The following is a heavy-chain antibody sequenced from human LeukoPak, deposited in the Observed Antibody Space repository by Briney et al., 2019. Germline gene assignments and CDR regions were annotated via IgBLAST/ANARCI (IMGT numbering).Heavy chain of an antibody. V-gene: IGHV3-21*01. CDR1: GFTFSGYS. J-gene: IGHJ4*02. Sequence: PGGSLRLSCTASGFTFSGYSMNWIRQAPGKGLEWVSSFGTRSTSIYHAGSVKGRLAISRDNAKNSLYLQMNSLRAEDTALYYCAREVSEGFDFWGQGTLVTVSS. D-gene: IGHD3-22*01. CDR3: AREVSEGFDF. CDR2: FGTRSTSI.